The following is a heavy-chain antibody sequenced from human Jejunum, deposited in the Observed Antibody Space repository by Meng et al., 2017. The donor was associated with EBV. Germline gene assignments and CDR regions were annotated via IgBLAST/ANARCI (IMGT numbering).Heavy chain of an antibody. CDR1: VGSISDYN. D-gene: IGHD3-10*01. CDR2: VFNRGSS. CDR3: ARDRGTAREFDI. J-gene: IGHJ4*02. Sequence: HVSGQGQLKPSVTVALTCSVSVGSISDYNSSCIRQSPGRGRDWIGFVFNRGSSNYNPSLRSRVAISLDTSRNKFSLKLNSMTAADTAVYYCARDRGTAREFDIWGQGTLVTVPS. V-gene: IGHV4-59*01.